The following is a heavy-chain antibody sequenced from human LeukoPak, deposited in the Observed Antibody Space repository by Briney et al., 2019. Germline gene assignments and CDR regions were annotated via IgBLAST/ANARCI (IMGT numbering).Heavy chain of an antibody. CDR1: GFIFSTYE. J-gene: IGHJ6*03. CDR3: ARDYFPGGYYYYYMDV. D-gene: IGHD2/OR15-2a*01. CDR2: ISSSGTSI. V-gene: IGHV3-48*03. Sequence: GGSLTLSCDASGFIFSTYEMNWVRQAPGKGLEWVSYISSSGTSIYYADSVRGRFTISRDNSKNTLYLQMGSLRAEDMAVYYCARDYFPGGYYYYYMDVWGKGTTVTVSS.